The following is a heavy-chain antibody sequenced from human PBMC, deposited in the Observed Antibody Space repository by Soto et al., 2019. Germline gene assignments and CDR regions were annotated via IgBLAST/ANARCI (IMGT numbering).Heavy chain of an antibody. CDR3: AKGEVRGIIPSYFDY. Sequence: GGSLRLSCAGSGFTFRWFDMYWVRQAPGKGLEWGARISNDGSNEYYVDSVKCRFTISRDNSINTLYLQMDSLRAEDTAVYYCAKGEVRGIIPSYFDYWGRGTLVTVS. J-gene: IGHJ4*02. CDR2: ISNDGSNE. D-gene: IGHD3-10*01. V-gene: IGHV3-30*18. CDR1: GFTFRWFD.